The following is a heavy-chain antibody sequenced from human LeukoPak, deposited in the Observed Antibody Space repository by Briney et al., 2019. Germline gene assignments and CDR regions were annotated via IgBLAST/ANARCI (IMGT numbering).Heavy chain of an antibody. CDR1: GFTFSIYA. CDR2: ISGSGGST. V-gene: IGHV3-23*01. D-gene: IGHD1-7*01. Sequence: PGGSLRLSCAASGFTFSIYAMSWVRQAPGKGLEWVSAISGSGGSTYYADSVKGRFTISRDNAKNSLYLQMNSLRAEDTAVYYCARAHNWKYGSFDFWGQGTLVTVSS. CDR3: ARAHNWKYGSFDF. J-gene: IGHJ4*02.